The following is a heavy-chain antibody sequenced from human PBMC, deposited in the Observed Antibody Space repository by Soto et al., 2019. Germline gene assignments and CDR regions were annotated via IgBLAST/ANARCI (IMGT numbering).Heavy chain of an antibody. D-gene: IGHD1-26*01. J-gene: IGHJ2*01. CDR2: INPDGRGT. V-gene: IGHV3-74*01. CDR3: ARVGHGAWYFDL. CDR1: GFTFSSYW. Sequence: EVQLVESGGGLVQPGGSLTLSCAASGFTFSSYWMHWVRQAPGKGVVWVSRINPDGRGTNYADSEKGRFTTSRDNAKNTLYLQMNRLRAEDTAVYYCARVGHGAWYFDLWGRGTLVTVSS.